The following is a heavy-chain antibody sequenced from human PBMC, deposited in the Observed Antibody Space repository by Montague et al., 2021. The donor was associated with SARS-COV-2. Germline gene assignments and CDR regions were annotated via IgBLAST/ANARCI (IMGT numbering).Heavy chain of an antibody. J-gene: IGHJ6*02. D-gene: IGHD1-26*01. CDR1: GGSISSGNYY. Sequence: TLSLTSTVSGGSISSGNYYWSWIRQPAGKGLEWIGHIYTSGSTNYNPSLKSRVTISVHTSNNQFSLKLSSVTAADTAVYYCARESGSPTYYFYYGVDVWGQGTTVTVSS. V-gene: IGHV4-61*09. CDR3: ARESGSPTYYFYYGVDV. CDR2: IYTSGST.